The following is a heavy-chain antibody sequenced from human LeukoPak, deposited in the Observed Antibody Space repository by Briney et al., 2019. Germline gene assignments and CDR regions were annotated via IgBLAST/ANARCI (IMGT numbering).Heavy chain of an antibody. Sequence: GGSLRLSCAASGFTFSNYAMSWVRQAPGKGLEWVSAISGSGGSTYYADPVKGRFTISRDNSKNTLYLQMNSLRAEDTAVYYCAKDPTYYYGSGSYYDYWGQGTLVTVSS. CDR1: GFTFSNYA. CDR2: ISGSGGST. V-gene: IGHV3-23*01. D-gene: IGHD3-10*01. CDR3: AKDPTYYYGSGSYYDY. J-gene: IGHJ4*02.